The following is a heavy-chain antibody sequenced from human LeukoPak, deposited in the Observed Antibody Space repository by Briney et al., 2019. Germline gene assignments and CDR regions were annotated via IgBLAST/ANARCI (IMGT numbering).Heavy chain of an antibody. Sequence: GASVKVSCKASGYTFTDYYIHWVRQAPGRGLEWMGRINPNSGGTNFAQKFQGRVTMTRDTSVSTAYMELTRLRSDDTAVYYCARDFERPDFWGQGTLVTVSS. V-gene: IGHV1-2*06. CDR2: INPNSGGT. CDR3: ARDFERPDF. J-gene: IGHJ4*02. CDR1: GYTFTDYY.